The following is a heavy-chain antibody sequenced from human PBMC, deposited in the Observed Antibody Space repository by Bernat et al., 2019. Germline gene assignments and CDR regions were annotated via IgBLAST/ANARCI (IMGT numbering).Heavy chain of an antibody. CDR1: GYTFTSYG. CDR3: ARVMDLLWFGNPGNYYYYGMDV. V-gene: IGHV1-18*01. CDR2: ISAYNGNT. Sequence: QVQLVQSGAEVKKPGASVKVSCKASGYTFTSYGISWVRQAPGQGLEWMGWISAYNGNTNYAQKLQGRVTMTTDTSTSTAYMELRSLRSDDTAVYYCARVMDLLWFGNPGNYYYYGMDVWGQGTTVTVSS. D-gene: IGHD3-10*01. J-gene: IGHJ6*02.